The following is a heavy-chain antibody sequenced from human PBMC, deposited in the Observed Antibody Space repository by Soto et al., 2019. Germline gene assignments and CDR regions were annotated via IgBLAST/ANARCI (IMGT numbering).Heavy chain of an antibody. Sequence: LRLSCAASGFTFSSYSMNWVRQAPGKGLEWVSSISSSSSYIYYADSVKGRFTISRDNAKNSLYLQMNSLRAEDTAVCYCARDFGRDGYTLDYWGQGTLVTVSS. CDR2: ISSSSSYI. V-gene: IGHV3-21*01. CDR1: GFTFSSYS. D-gene: IGHD3-16*01. J-gene: IGHJ4*02. CDR3: ARDFGRDGYTLDY.